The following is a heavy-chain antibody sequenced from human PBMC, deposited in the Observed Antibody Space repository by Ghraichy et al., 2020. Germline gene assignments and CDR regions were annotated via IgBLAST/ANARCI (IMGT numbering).Heavy chain of an antibody. J-gene: IGHJ4*02. CDR3: ARQASASPVFDY. CDR2: IYYSGST. V-gene: IGHV4-39*01. D-gene: IGHD2-2*01. CDR1: GGSISSSSYY. Sequence: SETLSLTCTVSGGSISSSSYYWGWIRQPPGKGLEWIGSIYYSGSTYYNPSLKSRVTISVDTSKNQFSLKLSSVTAADTAVYYCARQASASPVFDYWGQGTLVTVSS.